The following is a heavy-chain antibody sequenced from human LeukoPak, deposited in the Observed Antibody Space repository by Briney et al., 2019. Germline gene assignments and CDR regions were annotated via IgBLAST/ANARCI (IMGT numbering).Heavy chain of an antibody. D-gene: IGHD6-25*01. CDR2: INYIGIT. CDR1: GGSFSAYY. V-gene: IGHV4-34*01. CDR3: ARVGYPTQRRVLSAVSVPTAGAFDI. Sequence: SETLSLTCAVYGGSFSAYYWTWIRQPPGKGLEWIGEINYIGITTYSPSLKSRVSISVDKSKNQFSLRLSSVTAADTAVYYCARVGYPTQRRVLSAVSVPTAGAFDIWGQGTLVTVSS. J-gene: IGHJ3*02.